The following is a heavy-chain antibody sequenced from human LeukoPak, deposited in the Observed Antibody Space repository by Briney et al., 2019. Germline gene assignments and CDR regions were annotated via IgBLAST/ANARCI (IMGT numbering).Heavy chain of an antibody. CDR3: AKDFYSSSWYGFSNWFDP. J-gene: IGHJ5*02. V-gene: IGHV3-30*02. CDR1: GFTFSSYG. CDR2: IRYDGSNK. D-gene: IGHD6-13*01. Sequence: WGSLSLSCAASGFTFSSYGMHWVRQAPGKGLEWVAFIRYDGSNKYYADSVKGRFTISRDNSKNTLYLQMNSLRAEDTAVYYCAKDFYSSSWYGFSNWFDPWGQGTLVTVSS.